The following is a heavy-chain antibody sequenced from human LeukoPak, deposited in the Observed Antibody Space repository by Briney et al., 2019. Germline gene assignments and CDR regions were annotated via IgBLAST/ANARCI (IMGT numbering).Heavy chain of an antibody. Sequence: RASVKVSCKASGYIFTSYGFSWVRQAPGQGLEWMGWISAYSGNTNYAQKLQGRVTMTTDTSTSTAYMELRSLRSDDTAVYYCARASRDYDFWSGYNYWGQGTLVTVSS. CDR1: GYIFTSYG. J-gene: IGHJ4*02. D-gene: IGHD3-3*01. V-gene: IGHV1-18*01. CDR2: ISAYSGNT. CDR3: ARASRDYDFWSGYNY.